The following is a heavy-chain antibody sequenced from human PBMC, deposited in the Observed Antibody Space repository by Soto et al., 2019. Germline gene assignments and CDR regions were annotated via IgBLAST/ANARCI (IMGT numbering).Heavy chain of an antibody. Sequence: QVPLMDSGGGVVQPGRSLRLSCAASGFTFRNHGMHWVRQAPGKGLEWVAVIWYDGSNENYADSVKGRFIISRDNSKNMLYLQMNSLRVEDTAVYYCARWGDGKKFDYWGQGTLVTVSS. CDR1: GFTFRNHG. J-gene: IGHJ4*02. D-gene: IGHD3-16*01. CDR3: ARWGDGKKFDY. CDR2: IWYDGSNE. V-gene: IGHV3-33*01.